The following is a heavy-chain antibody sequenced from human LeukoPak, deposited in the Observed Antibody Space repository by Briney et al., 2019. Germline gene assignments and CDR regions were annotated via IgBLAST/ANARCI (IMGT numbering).Heavy chain of an antibody. D-gene: IGHD6-13*01. CDR1: RCTSSNAW. CDR3: TTDVGIAAADDFDY. V-gene: IGHV3-15*01. CDR2: IKSKTDGGTT. Sequence: GSLRLSSAASRCTSSNAWMSSVPHAPGKGLAWVGRIKSKTDGGTTDYAAPVKGRFTISRDDSKNTLYLQMNSLKTEDTAVYYCTTDVGIAAADDFDYWGQGTLVTVSS. J-gene: IGHJ4*02.